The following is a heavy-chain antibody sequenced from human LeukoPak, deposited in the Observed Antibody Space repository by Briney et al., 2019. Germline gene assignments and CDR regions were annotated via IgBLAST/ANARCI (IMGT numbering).Heavy chain of an antibody. CDR1: GGSFSGYY. Sequence: PSETLSLACAVYGGSFSGYYWSWIRQPPGKGLEWIGEINHSGSTNYNPSLKSRVTISVDTSKNQFSLKLSSVTAADTAVYYCARGGDRSSTSCSFDYWGQGTLVTVSS. J-gene: IGHJ4*02. V-gene: IGHV4-34*01. CDR3: ARGGDRSSTSCSFDY. CDR2: INHSGST. D-gene: IGHD2-2*01.